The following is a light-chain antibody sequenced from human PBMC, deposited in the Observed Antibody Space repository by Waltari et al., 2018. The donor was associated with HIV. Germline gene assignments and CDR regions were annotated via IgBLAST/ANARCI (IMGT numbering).Light chain of an antibody. CDR2: ATS. CDR1: QKIYSY. CDR3: QQVNGYPLT. J-gene: IGKJ4*01. V-gene: IGKV1-9*01. Sequence: DIQLTQSPSFLSASIGDRVTITCRASQKIYSYLVWYQQKPGRAPQVLIYATSTLQSGVPSRFSGSASGTEFALTITNLHPDDFATYYCQQVNGYPLTFGGGTKVEIK.